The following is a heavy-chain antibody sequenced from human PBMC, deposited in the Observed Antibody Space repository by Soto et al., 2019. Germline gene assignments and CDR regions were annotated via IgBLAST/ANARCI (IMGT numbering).Heavy chain of an antibody. V-gene: IGHV3-74*01. CDR3: ARGGSLNWYFDL. J-gene: IGHJ2*01. D-gene: IGHD1-26*01. Sequence: EVQLLESGGGLVQPGGSLRLSCAASGFTFSSYWMHWVRQAPGKGLVWVSRINSEGSSTSYADSVKGRFTISRDNAKNTMYLQMNSLRAEDTAVYYCARGGSLNWYFDLWGRGTLVTVSS. CDR2: INSEGSST. CDR1: GFTFSSYW.